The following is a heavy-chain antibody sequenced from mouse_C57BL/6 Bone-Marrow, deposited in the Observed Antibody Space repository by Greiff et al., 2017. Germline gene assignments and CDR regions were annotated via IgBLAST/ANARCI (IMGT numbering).Heavy chain of an antibody. Sequence: VQLQQSGAELMKPGASVKLSCKATGYTFTGYWIEWVKQRPGHGLEWIGEILPGSGSTNYNEKFKGKATFTADTSSNTAHMQLSSLTTEDSAIYYCAREGFYYGSSQSSYYYAMDYWGQGTSVTVSS. CDR2: ILPGSGST. V-gene: IGHV1-9*01. CDR1: GYTFTGYW. J-gene: IGHJ4*01. D-gene: IGHD1-1*01. CDR3: AREGFYYGSSQSSYYYAMDY.